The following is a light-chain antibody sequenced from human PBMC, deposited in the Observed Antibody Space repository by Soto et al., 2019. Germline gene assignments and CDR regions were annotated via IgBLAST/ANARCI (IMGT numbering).Light chain of an antibody. CDR1: QSVSRNS. CDR3: QHYDSLPST. J-gene: IGKJ5*01. CDR2: GAS. V-gene: IGKV3-20*01. Sequence: EIVLTRSPGTLSLSVGETATLSCRASQSVSRNSLTWYQQRPGQAPTLLISGASSRATGIPDRFSGSGSGTDFTLTISRLEPEDFAVFYCQHYDSLPSTFGQGTRLEIK.